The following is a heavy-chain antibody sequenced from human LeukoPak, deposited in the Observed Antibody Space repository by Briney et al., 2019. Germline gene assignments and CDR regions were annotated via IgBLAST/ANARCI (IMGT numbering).Heavy chain of an antibody. CDR2: ISYDGSNK. Sequence: PGGSPRLSCAASGFTFSSYAMHWVRQAPGKGLEWVAVISYDGSNKYYADSVKGRFTISRDNSKNTLYLQMNSLRAEDTAVYYCAKDLRLGSYRPPGDFWGQGTLVTVSS. D-gene: IGHD3-16*02. CDR1: GFTFSSYA. V-gene: IGHV3-30*04. CDR3: AKDLRLGSYRPPGDF. J-gene: IGHJ4*02.